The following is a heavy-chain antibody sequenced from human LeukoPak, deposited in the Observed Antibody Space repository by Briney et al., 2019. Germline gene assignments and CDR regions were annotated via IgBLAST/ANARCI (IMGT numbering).Heavy chain of an antibody. V-gene: IGHV3-30*02. Sequence: GGSLRLSCAASGFTFSSYGMHCVRQAPGKGLEWVAFIRYDGSNEYYADSVKGRFTISRDNSKNTLYLQMNSLRAEDTAVYCCAKDMSGWTYFDYWGQGTLVTVSS. D-gene: IGHD6-19*01. CDR1: GFTFSSYG. J-gene: IGHJ4*02. CDR2: IRYDGSNE. CDR3: AKDMSGWTYFDY.